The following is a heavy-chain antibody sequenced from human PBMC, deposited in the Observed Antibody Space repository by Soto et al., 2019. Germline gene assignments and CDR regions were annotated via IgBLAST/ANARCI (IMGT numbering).Heavy chain of an antibody. D-gene: IGHD6-19*01. Sequence: QVQLVQSGAEVKKPESSVKVSCKASGGTFSSYAISWVRQAPGQGLEWMGEIIPIFGTANYAQKFQGRVTLPADDSTSTAYMELSSLSSEDTAVYYCASESSGWYLIWGQGTLFTVSS. CDR3: ASESSGWYLI. V-gene: IGHV1-69*12. J-gene: IGHJ4*02. CDR1: GGTFSSYA. CDR2: IIPIFGTA.